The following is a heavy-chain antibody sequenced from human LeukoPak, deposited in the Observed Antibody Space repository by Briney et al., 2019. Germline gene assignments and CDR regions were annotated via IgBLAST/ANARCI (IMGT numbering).Heavy chain of an antibody. CDR1: GFTFSNAW. J-gene: IGHJ6*02. Sequence: PGGSLRLSCAASGFTFSNAWMNWVRQAPGKGLEWVAVIWYDGSSKYYADSVKGRFTISRDNSKNTLYLQMNSLRAEDTAVYYCARDLSGMDVWGQGTTVTVSS. CDR3: ARDLSGMDV. CDR2: IWYDGSSK. V-gene: IGHV3-33*08.